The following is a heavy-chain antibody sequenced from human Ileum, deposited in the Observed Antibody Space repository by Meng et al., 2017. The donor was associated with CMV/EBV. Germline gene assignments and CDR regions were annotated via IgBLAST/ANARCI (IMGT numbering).Heavy chain of an antibody. J-gene: IGHJ3*02. CDR1: GFTFSSYE. V-gene: IGHV3-15*01. Sequence: GGSLRLSCAASGFTFSSYEMNWVRQAPGKGLEWFGRIKSKTDGGTTDYAAPVKGRFTISRDDSKNTLYLQMNSLKTEDTAVYYCTTGLVGATRAFDIWGQGTMVTVSS. D-gene: IGHD1-26*01. CDR3: TTGLVGATRAFDI. CDR2: IKSKTDGGTT.